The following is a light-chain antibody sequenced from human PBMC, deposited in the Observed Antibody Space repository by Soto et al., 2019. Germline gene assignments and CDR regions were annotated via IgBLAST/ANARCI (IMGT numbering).Light chain of an antibody. CDR3: QQYNSYSRS. CDR1: QSINIW. Sequence: DIQITQKTSTLSASAGDRVTITCRASQSINIWLAWYQQKPGKAPKLLIYDASSLQSGVPSRFRGSTSGTEFTLTISSLQPDDFATYYCQQYNSYSRSFGGGTKVDIK. V-gene: IGKV1-5*01. J-gene: IGKJ4*01. CDR2: DAS.